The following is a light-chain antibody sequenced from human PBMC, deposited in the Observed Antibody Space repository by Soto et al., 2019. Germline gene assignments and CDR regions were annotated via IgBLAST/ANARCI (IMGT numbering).Light chain of an antibody. J-gene: IGKJ5*01. CDR3: QQYGSSPPVIT. Sequence: EIVLTQSPGTLSLSPGERATLSCRASQSVSSSYLAWYQQKPGQAPRLLIYGASSRATGIPDRFSGSGYGTDCTLTISRLEPEDFAVYYCQQYGSSPPVITFGQGTRLEIK. CDR2: GAS. V-gene: IGKV3-20*01. CDR1: QSVSSSY.